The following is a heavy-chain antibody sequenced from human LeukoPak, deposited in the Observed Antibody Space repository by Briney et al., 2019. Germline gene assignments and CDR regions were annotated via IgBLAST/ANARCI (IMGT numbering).Heavy chain of an antibody. Sequence: SETLSLTCTVSGGSISSYYWSWIRQPPGKGLEWIGYIYYSGSTNYNPSLKSRVTISVDTSKNQFSLTLSSVTAADTAVYYCASSYSGNYYVFDYWGQGTLVTVSS. J-gene: IGHJ4*02. CDR3: ASSYSGNYYVFDY. D-gene: IGHD1-26*01. CDR2: IYYSGST. V-gene: IGHV4-59*08. CDR1: GGSISSYY.